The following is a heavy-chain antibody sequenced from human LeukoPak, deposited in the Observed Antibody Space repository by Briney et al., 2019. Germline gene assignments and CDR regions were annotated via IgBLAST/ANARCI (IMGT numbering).Heavy chain of an antibody. J-gene: IGHJ4*02. CDR2: ISSSSSYI. V-gene: IGHV3-21*01. D-gene: IGHD6-19*01. CDR1: GFTFSSYS. Sequence: GGSLRPSCAASGFTFSSYSMKWVRQTPGKGLEWVSFISSSSSYIYYADSVRGRFTISRDNAKNSLYLQMNSLRAEDTAVYYCARELAVAGPGGFDYWGQGTLVTVSS. CDR3: ARELAVAGPGGFDY.